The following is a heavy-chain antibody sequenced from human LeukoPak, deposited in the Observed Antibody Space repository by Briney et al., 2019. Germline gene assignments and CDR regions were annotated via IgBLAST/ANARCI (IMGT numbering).Heavy chain of an antibody. D-gene: IGHD5-12*01. CDR3: VNLGYSD. CDR1: GFSFSAAW. CDR2: IKNDGSDK. J-gene: IGHJ4*02. V-gene: IGHV3-7*01. Sequence: VGSLRLSCEASGFSFSAAWMTWSRQAPGKGLEWVATIKNDGSDKYYVDSVKGRFTLSRDNAKNLVYLQMNSLRVEDTAVYYCVNLGYSDGGQGTLVTVSS.